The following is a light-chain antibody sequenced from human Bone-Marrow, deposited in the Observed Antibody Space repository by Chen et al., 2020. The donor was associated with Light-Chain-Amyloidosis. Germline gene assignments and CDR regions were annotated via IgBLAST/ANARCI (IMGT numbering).Light chain of an antibody. V-gene: IGLV2-8*01. Sequence: HSALTQPPYASGSPGQSVTISCTGTSSDIGNYDSVSWYQQHPDKAPQLIISEVSRRPAGVPDRFSGSKSGNTASLTVSRLQAEDEAEYYCSSYAGSNILYVFGSGTKVTV. CDR2: EVS. CDR1: SSDIGNYDS. CDR3: SSYAGSNILYV. J-gene: IGLJ1*01.